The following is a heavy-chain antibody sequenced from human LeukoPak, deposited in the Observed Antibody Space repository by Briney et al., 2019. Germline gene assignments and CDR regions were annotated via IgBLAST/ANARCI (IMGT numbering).Heavy chain of an antibody. Sequence: PSETLSLTCTVSGGSISSGGYYWSWIRQHPRKGLEWIGYIYYSGSTYYNPSLKSRVTISVDTSKNQFSLKLSSVTAADTAVYYCARVGADGSGSYLGGLDAFDIWGQGTMVTVSS. V-gene: IGHV4-31*03. CDR2: IYYSGST. D-gene: IGHD3-10*01. J-gene: IGHJ3*02. CDR1: GGSISSGGYY. CDR3: ARVGADGSGSYLGGLDAFDI.